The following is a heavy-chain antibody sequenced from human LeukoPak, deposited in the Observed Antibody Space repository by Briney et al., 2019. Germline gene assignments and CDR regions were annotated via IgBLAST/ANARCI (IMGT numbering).Heavy chain of an antibody. CDR2: VYYSGTT. Sequence: PSETLSLTCTVSGGSISTYYWSWIRQPPGKGLEWIGYVYYSGTTNYNPSLKSRVTISVDASKHQFSLKLNSVTAADTAVYYCARLGFSNSGSYLAPSDYWGQGTLVTVSS. CDR3: ARLGFSNSGSYLAPSDY. J-gene: IGHJ4*02. V-gene: IGHV4-59*08. D-gene: IGHD1-26*01. CDR1: GGSISTYY.